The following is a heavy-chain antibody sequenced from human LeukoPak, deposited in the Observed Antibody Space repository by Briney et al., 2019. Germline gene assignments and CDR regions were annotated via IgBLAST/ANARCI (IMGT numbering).Heavy chain of an antibody. CDR2: IKQDGSEK. J-gene: IGHJ6*03. CDR3: AKVSEYYYMDV. Sequence: GGSLRLSCAASGSTFSSYWMSWVRQAPGKGLEWVANIKQDGSEKYYVDSVKGRFTISRDNAKNSLYLQMNSLRAEDTAVYYCAKVSEYYYMDVWGKGTTVTVSS. V-gene: IGHV3-7*03. CDR1: GSTFSSYW.